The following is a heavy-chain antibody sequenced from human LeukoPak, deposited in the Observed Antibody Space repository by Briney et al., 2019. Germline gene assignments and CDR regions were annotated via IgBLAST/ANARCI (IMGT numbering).Heavy chain of an antibody. V-gene: IGHV1-18*01. Sequence: ASVTVSCKASGYTFTSYGISWVRQAPGQGLEWMGWISAYNGNTNYAQKLQGRVTMTTDTSTSTAYMELRSLRSDDTAVYYCARDRRSGSYGAFDIWGQGTMVTVSS. D-gene: IGHD1-26*01. CDR3: ARDRRSGSYGAFDI. CDR2: ISAYNGNT. J-gene: IGHJ3*02. CDR1: GYTFTSYG.